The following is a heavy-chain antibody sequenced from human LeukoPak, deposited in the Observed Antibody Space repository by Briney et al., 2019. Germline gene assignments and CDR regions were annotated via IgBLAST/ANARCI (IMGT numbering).Heavy chain of an antibody. CDR3: ARDARGYCSSTSCYEDYGMDV. CDR2: IYYRGST. Sequence: SQTLSLTCTVSGGSISSGDYYWSWIRQPPGKGLEWIGYIYYRGSTYYNPSLKSRVTISVDTSKNQFSLKLSSVTAADTAVYYCARDARGYCSSTSCYEDYGMDVWGKGTTVTVSS. J-gene: IGHJ6*04. V-gene: IGHV4-30-4*01. D-gene: IGHD2-2*01. CDR1: GGSISSGDYY.